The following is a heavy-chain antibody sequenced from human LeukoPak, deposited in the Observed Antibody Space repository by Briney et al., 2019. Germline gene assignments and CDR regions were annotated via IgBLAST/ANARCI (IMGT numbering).Heavy chain of an antibody. V-gene: IGHV3-48*01. Sequence: PGGYLRLSCGASGYTFSDYTMNWVRQAPGKGPEWISYISSGGSVMHYADSVKGRFTISRDNVEISLYLQMNSLRVEDTAVYYCTRDLEYWGQGVLVTVSS. CDR2: ISSGGSVM. CDR1: GYTFSDYT. CDR3: TRDLEY. J-gene: IGHJ4*02.